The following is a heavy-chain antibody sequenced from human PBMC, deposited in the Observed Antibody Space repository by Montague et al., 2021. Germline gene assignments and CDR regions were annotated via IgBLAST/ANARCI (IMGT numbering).Heavy chain of an antibody. CDR1: GGSISEFY. CDR3: ARRLGIRAPFDY. Sequence: SETLSLTCTATGGSISEFYWSWIRQSPEKGLEWIGYIYDSGTTNYNPSLKSRVTISADTSTNQFSLNLRSVTAADTAVYFCARRLGIRAPFDYWGQGTLVTVSS. CDR2: IYDSGTT. D-gene: IGHD7-27*01. V-gene: IGHV4-59*08. J-gene: IGHJ4*02.